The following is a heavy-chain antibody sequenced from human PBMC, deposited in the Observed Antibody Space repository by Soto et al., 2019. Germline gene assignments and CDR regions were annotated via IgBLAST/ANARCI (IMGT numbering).Heavy chain of an antibody. J-gene: IGHJ5*02. CDR3: ARGPIVVVPAAMNWFDP. CDR2: ISSSSSTI. D-gene: IGHD2-2*01. Sequence: SLRLSCAASGFTFSSYSMNWVRQAPGKGLEWVSYISSSSSTIYYADSVKGRFTISRDNAKNSLYLQMNSLRAEDTAVYYCARGPIVVVPAAMNWFDPWGQGTLVTVSS. CDR1: GFTFSSYS. V-gene: IGHV3-48*01.